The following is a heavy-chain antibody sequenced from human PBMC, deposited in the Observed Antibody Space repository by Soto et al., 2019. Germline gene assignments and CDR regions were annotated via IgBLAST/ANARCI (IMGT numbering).Heavy chain of an antibody. CDR2: IYYSGST. D-gene: IGHD3-9*01. V-gene: IGHV4-59*08. CDR3: ARHEDSDWFDY. J-gene: IGHJ4*02. CDR1: GGSISSYY. Sequence: QVQLQESGPGLVKPSETLSLTCTVSGGSISSYYWSWIRQPPGKGLEWIGYIYYSGSTNYNPSLKSRVTISVDTSKNQFSLKLSSVTAADTAVYYCARHEDSDWFDYWGQGTLVTVSS.